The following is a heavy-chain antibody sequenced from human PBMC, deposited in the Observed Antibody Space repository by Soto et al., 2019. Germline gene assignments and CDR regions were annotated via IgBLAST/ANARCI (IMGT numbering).Heavy chain of an antibody. CDR2: IYYSGST. V-gene: IGHV4-30-4*01. CDR3: ARTSGNSMEV. CDR1: GGSISSGDYY. D-gene: IGHD1-1*01. J-gene: IGHJ6*02. Sequence: SETLSLTCTVSGGSISSGDYYWSWIRQPPGRGLEWIGYIYYSGSTYYNPSLKSRVTISVDTSKNQFSLKLSSVTAADTAVYYCARTSGNSMEVWGQGTTVTVSS.